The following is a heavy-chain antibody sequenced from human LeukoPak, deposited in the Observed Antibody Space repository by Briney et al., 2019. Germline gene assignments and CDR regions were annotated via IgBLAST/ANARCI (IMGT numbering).Heavy chain of an antibody. V-gene: IGHV4-59*01. CDR3: ARGEGSGSYYNFDAFDI. CDR2: IYYRVTS. D-gene: IGHD3-10*01. J-gene: IGHJ3*02. CDR1: GDSISTYY. Sequence: RASETLSLTCTVSGDSISTYYWSWIRQPPGKGLEWIGYIYYRVTSDYNPSLKSRVTMSVDMSTRQISLKLSSVTAADTAVYYCARGEGSGSYYNFDAFDIWGQGTMVTVSS.